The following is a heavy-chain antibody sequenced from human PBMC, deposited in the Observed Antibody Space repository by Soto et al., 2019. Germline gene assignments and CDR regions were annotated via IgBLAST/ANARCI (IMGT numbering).Heavy chain of an antibody. D-gene: IGHD6-13*01. CDR2: ISVNGNNI. CDR3: ARSHSSSWHWFDP. CDR1: GFTFSSYP. Sequence: GGSLRLSCAASGFTFSSYPMHWVRQAHGKGPEWVAVISVNGNNIHYGDYVKGRFTISRDNSKNTLYLQMSSLRVEDTAVYYCARSHSSSWHWFDP. V-gene: IGHV3-30-3*01. J-gene: IGHJ5*02.